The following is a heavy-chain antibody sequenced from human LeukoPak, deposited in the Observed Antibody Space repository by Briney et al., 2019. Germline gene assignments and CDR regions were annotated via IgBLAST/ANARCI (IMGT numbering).Heavy chain of an antibody. J-gene: IGHJ5*02. V-gene: IGHV3-48*04. Sequence: GGSLRLSCAASGFTFSSYSMNWVRQAPGKGLEWVSYISSSGSSIYYADSVKGRFTISRDNAKDSLYLQMNSLRAEDTAVYYCAKSPSSYDYVWGSYRPYNWFDPWGQGTLVTVSS. CDR1: GFTFSSYS. CDR2: ISSSGSSI. D-gene: IGHD3-16*02. CDR3: AKSPSSYDYVWGSYRPYNWFDP.